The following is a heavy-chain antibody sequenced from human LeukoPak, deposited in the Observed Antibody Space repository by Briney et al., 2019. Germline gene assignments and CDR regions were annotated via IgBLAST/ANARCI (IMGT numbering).Heavy chain of an antibody. V-gene: IGHV3-30-3*01. CDR3: ARADTTGWSRPFDN. CDR1: GFIFSTYT. J-gene: IGHJ4*02. Sequence: GGSLRLSCGASGFIFSTYTMHWVRQAPGKGLEWVAVISYDGSNKYYADSVKGRFTISRDNSKDTLYLQMNSLRAEDTAVYYCARADTTGWSRPFDNWGQGTLVIVSS. CDR2: ISYDGSNK. D-gene: IGHD6-19*01.